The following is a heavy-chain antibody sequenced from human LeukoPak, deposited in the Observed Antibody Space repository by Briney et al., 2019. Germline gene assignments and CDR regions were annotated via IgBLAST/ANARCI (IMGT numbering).Heavy chain of an antibody. Sequence: KPSETLSLTCAVYGGSFSGYYWSWIRQPPGKGLEWIGEINHSGSTNYNPSLKSRVTISVDTSKNQFSLKLSYVTAADTAVYYCARDSPVAYWGQGTLVTVSS. J-gene: IGHJ4*02. CDR1: GGSFSGYY. CDR2: INHSGST. V-gene: IGHV4-34*01. CDR3: ARDSPVAY. D-gene: IGHD6-19*01.